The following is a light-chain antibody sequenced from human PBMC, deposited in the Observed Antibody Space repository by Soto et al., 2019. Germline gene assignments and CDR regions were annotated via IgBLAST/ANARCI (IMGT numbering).Light chain of an antibody. V-gene: IGLV2-23*01. CDR3: CSYAGNSIYA. Sequence: QSALAQPASVSGSPGQSITISCTGTSSDVGSYNLVSWYQQHPGKAPKVMIYEGSKRPSGVSNRFSASKSGTTASLTISGLQAEDEADYYCCSYAGNSIYAFGSGTKVTVL. CDR2: EGS. CDR1: SSDVGSYNL. J-gene: IGLJ1*01.